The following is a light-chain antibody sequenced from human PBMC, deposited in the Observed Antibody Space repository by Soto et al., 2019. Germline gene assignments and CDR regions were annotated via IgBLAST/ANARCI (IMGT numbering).Light chain of an antibody. V-gene: IGKV3-20*01. CDR3: QQYGSSPT. Sequence: EIVLTQSPGTLSLFPGERATLSCRASQSLSTRYLAWYQQQPGQAPRLLIYVASNRATGIPDRFSGSGSGTDLTLTIISLEPEDFAVYCCQQYGSSPTFGQGTRLEIK. CDR1: QSLSTRY. CDR2: VAS. J-gene: IGKJ5*01.